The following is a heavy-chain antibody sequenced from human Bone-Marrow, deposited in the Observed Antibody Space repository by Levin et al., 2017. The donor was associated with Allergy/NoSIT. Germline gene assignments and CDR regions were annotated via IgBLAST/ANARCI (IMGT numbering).Heavy chain of an antibody. D-gene: IGHD1-26*01. CDR2: IFYSGTT. V-gene: IGHV4-31*03. Sequence: SETLSLTCTVSGASINSGGYYWSWVRQLPGKGLEWIGYIFYSGTTYYNPSLKSRVTISVATSKQQFSLTLVSVTAADTAIYYCARQVDLFGLDVWGRGTTVTVSS. CDR1: GASINSGGYY. CDR3: ARQVDLFGLDV. J-gene: IGHJ6*02.